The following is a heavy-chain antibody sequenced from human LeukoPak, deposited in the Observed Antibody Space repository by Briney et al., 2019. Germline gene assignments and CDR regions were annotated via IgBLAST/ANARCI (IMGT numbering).Heavy chain of an antibody. CDR1: GGSISSGDYY. CDR3: ARGEIVGATLDY. Sequence: SQTLSLTCTVSGGSISSGDYYWSWIRQPPGKGLEWIGYIYYSGSTYYNPSLKSRVTISVDTSKNQFSLKLSSVTAADTAVYYCARGEIVGATLDYCGQGTLVTVSS. D-gene: IGHD1-26*01. J-gene: IGHJ4*02. CDR2: IYYSGST. V-gene: IGHV4-30-4*08.